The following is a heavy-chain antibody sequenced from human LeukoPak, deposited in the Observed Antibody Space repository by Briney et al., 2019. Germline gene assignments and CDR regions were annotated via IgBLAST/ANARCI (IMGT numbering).Heavy chain of an antibody. CDR3: ARGSSSGWYARGGYYFDY. CDR2: IYHSGST. CDR1: GYSISSGYY. D-gene: IGHD6-19*01. V-gene: IGHV4-38-2*02. Sequence: SETLSLTCTVSGYSISSGYYWGWIRPPPGKGLEWIGSIYHSGSTYYNPSLKSRVTISVDTSKNQFSLKLSSVTAADTAVYYCARGSSSGWYARGGYYFDYWGQGTLVTVSS. J-gene: IGHJ4*02.